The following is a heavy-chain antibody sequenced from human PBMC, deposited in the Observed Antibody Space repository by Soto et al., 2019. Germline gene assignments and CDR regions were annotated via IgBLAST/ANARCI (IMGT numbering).Heavy chain of an antibody. D-gene: IGHD3-9*01. CDR3: ARSLPRVTGYPQFDS. Sequence: GGSLRLSCAASGFTFSNAWKSWVRQAPGKGLEWVGRIKSKAKSYTTDYAASVKGRFTISRDDSENSLYLQMNSLKTEDTAVYYCARSLPRVTGYPQFDSWGQGTLVTVSS. CDR1: GFTFSNAW. J-gene: IGHJ4*02. CDR2: IKSKAKSYTT. V-gene: IGHV3-72*01.